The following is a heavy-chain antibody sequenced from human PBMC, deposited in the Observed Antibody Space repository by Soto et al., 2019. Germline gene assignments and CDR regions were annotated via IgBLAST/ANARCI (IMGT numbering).Heavy chain of an antibody. CDR1: GGSISSYY. V-gene: IGHV4-59*08. CDR2: IYYSGST. Sequence: SETLSLTCTVSGGSISSYYWSWIRQPPGKGLEWIGYIYYSGSTNYNPSLKSRVTISVDTSKNQFSLKLSSVTAADTAVYYCTRTGRTYFDYWGQGTLVTVSS. J-gene: IGHJ4*02. CDR3: TRTGRTYFDY.